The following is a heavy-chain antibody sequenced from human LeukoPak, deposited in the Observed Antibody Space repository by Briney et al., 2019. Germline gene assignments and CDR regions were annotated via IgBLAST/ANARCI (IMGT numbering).Heavy chain of an antibody. CDR3: ARDYLYGDYEAGGVALDY. D-gene: IGHD4-17*01. V-gene: IGHV1-46*01. CDR2: INPSGGST. CDR1: GYSFTSYP. Sequence: GASVKVSRKASGYSFTSYPINWLRQAPGQGLEWMGRINPSGGSTSYAQKFQGRVTMTRDMSTSTVYMELSSLRSEDTAVYYCARDYLYGDYEAGGVALDYWGQGTLVTVSS. J-gene: IGHJ4*02.